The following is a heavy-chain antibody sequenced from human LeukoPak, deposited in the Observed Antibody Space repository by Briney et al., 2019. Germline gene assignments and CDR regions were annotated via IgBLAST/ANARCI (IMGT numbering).Heavy chain of an antibody. CDR2: IYSGGST. V-gene: IGHV3-66*01. CDR3: ARAPGGEQWLVDY. CDR1: GFTVSSNY. Sequence: PGGSLRLSCVVSGFTVSSNYMSWFRQAPGKGLEWVSVIYSGGSTYYADSVKGRFTISRDNSKNTLYLQMNSLRAEDTAVYYCARAPGGEQWLVDYWGQGTLVTVSS. J-gene: IGHJ4*02. D-gene: IGHD6-19*01.